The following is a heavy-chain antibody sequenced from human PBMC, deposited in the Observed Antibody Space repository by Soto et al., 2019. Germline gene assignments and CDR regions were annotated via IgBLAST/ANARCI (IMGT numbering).Heavy chain of an antibody. Sequence: SVKVSCKASGGTFSSYTISWVRQAPGQGLEWMGRIIPILGIANYAQKFQGRVTITADKSTSTAYMELSSLRSEDTAVYYCARDLPEAAGHDYWGQGTLVTVSS. CDR1: GGTFSSYT. D-gene: IGHD6-25*01. CDR2: IIPILGIA. J-gene: IGHJ4*02. CDR3: ARDLPEAAGHDY. V-gene: IGHV1-69*02.